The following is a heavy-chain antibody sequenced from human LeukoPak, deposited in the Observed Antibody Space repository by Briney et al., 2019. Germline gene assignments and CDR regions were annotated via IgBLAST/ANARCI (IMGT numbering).Heavy chain of an antibody. CDR2: INQDGSGE. CDR1: GVTLSPYW. J-gene: IGHJ1*01. D-gene: IGHD6-19*01. V-gene: IGHV3-7*01. Sequence: GGSLRLPCAASGVTLSPYWMAWVRQAPGKGLEWVAAINQDGSGEYYMESVKGRFSVSRDNARDSAYLQLDSLRGEDSAVYYCVSGYTSGYWGQGTQVTVSS. CDR3: VSGYTSGY.